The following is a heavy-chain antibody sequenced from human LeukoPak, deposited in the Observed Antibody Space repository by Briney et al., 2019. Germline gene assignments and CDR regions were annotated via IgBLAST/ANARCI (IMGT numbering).Heavy chain of an antibody. D-gene: IGHD3-10*01. Sequence: PSETLSLTCTVSGGSISSSSYYWGWIRQPPGKGLEWIGSIYYSGSTYYNPSLKSRVTISVDTSKNQFSLKLSSVTAADTAVYYCASNVLWFGELLSYFDYWGQGTLVTVSS. CDR3: ASNVLWFGELLSYFDY. J-gene: IGHJ4*02. CDR2: IYYSGST. CDR1: GGSISSSSYY. V-gene: IGHV4-39*07.